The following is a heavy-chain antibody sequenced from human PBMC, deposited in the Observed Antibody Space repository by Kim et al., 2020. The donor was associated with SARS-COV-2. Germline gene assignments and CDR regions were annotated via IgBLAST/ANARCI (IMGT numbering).Heavy chain of an antibody. J-gene: IGHJ4*02. CDR3: AGFDLAFRTF. D-gene: IGHD3-3*02. CDR1: GGPFSTIY. V-gene: IGHV4-34*01. Sequence: SETLSLTCDVSGGPFSTIYWNWIRQPPGQGLEWVGVITPTGSTFYNPYLRGRLTLFTVAPRNQVFLTVYYVTAADTAVHYCAGFDLAFRTFWCPGTLV. CDR2: ITPTGST.